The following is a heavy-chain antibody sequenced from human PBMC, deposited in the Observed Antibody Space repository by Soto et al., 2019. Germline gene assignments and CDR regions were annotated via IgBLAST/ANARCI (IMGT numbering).Heavy chain of an antibody. D-gene: IGHD3-3*01. V-gene: IGHV4-34*01. J-gene: IGHJ5*02. CDR3: ATRITVFGLLIPPFDP. Sequence: SETLSLPCAVYGGSVNGYYWNWIRQPPGKGLEWIGEINHTGGTHYNPSLMSRVTMSVDTSKNQFSLRLSSVTAADTAIYYCATRITVFGLLIPPFDPWGQGTQVTVSS. CDR2: INHTGGT. CDR1: GGSVNGYY.